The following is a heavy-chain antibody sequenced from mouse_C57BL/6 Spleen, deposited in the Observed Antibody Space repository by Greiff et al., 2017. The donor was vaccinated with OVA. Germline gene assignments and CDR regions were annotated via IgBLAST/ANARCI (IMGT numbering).Heavy chain of an antibody. V-gene: IGHV14-2*01. CDR1: GFNIKDYY. J-gene: IGHJ1*03. Sequence: VQLQQSGAELVKPGASVKLSCTASGFNIKDYYMHWVKQRTEQGLEWIGRIVPEDGETKSAPKFQGKATITADTSSNTAYLQLISLTSEDTAVYYCAGIYYYGSSSYWYFDVWGTGTTVTVSS. D-gene: IGHD1-1*01. CDR2: IVPEDGET. CDR3: AGIYYYGSSSYWYFDV.